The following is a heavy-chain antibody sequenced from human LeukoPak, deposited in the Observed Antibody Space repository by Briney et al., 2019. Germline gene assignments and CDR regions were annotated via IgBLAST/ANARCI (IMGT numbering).Heavy chain of an antibody. D-gene: IGHD3-10*01. CDR3: ARHAGYYGSGSYLFDY. CDR2: IYYSGST. Sequence: SETLSLTCTVSGGSISSSSYYWGWIRQPPGKGLEWIGSIYYSGSTYYNPSLKSRVTISVDTSKNQFSLKLSSVTAADTAVYYCARHAGYYGSGSYLFDYWGQGTLVTVSS. J-gene: IGHJ4*02. CDR1: GGSISSSSYY. V-gene: IGHV4-39*01.